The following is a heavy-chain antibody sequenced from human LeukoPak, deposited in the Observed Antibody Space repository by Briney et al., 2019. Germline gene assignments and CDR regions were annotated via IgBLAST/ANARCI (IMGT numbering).Heavy chain of an antibody. CDR3: ATVRMGATPFDY. D-gene: IGHD1-26*01. V-gene: IGHV1-2*02. J-gene: IGHJ4*02. CDR2: INPNSGDT. Sequence: GASVKVSCKTSGYTFTAYYIHWVRQAPGQGLEWVGWINPNSGDTDYAQKFQGRVTMTRDTSIGTGYMDLTRLRSDDTAVYYCATVRMGATPFDYWGQGTLLTVSS. CDR1: GYTFTAYY.